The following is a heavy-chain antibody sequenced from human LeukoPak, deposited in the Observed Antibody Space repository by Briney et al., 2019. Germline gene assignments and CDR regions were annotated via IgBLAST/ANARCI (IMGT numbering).Heavy chain of an antibody. CDR3: ARRGLVVIPV. CDR2: IYYGGTT. CDR1: GGAVCSSDSY. V-gene: IGHV4-39*01. D-gene: IGHD2-21*01. J-gene: IGHJ4*02. Sequence: PSETLSLTCTVSGGAVCSSDSYWVWVRQPPGKGLEWVGSIYYGGTTHYSPSLKSRLTISADTSRNQFSLSLTSVTAADTAVYFCARRGLVVIPVWGQGTLVTVSS.